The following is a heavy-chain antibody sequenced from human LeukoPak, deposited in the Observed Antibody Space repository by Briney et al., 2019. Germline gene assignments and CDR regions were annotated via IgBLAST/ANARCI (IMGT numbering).Heavy chain of an antibody. CDR2: IYHSGSGST. CDR1: GGSISSGGHS. Sequence: SQTLSLTCTVSGGSISSGGHSWSWIRQPPGKGLEWIGYIYHSGSGSTYYNPSLKSRVTISIDKSKNQFSLKLNSVTAADTAVYYCARADEMATSRRFDYWGQGTLVTVSS. V-gene: IGHV4-30-2*01. J-gene: IGHJ4*02. CDR3: ARADEMATSRRFDY. D-gene: IGHD5-24*01.